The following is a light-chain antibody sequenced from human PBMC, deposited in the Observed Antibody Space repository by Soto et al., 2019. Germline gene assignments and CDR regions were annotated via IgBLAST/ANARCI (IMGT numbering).Light chain of an antibody. V-gene: IGKV1-9*01. Sequence: DIQLTQSPAFLSASVGDRATITCRASQGISSYLAWYQQKPGKAPKLLIYAAPTLQSGVPSRFSGSGSGTDFTFTISSLQPEDIATYYCQQYDNLPLTFGGGTKVDI. CDR2: AAP. J-gene: IGKJ4*01. CDR1: QGISSY. CDR3: QQYDNLPLT.